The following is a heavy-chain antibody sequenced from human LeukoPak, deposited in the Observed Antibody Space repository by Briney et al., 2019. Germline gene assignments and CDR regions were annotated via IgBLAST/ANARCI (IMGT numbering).Heavy chain of an antibody. CDR3: AKEQGQQLVLNPLDY. CDR2: ISGSGGST. J-gene: IGHJ4*02. CDR1: GFTFSSYA. V-gene: IGHV3-23*01. Sequence: GSLRPSCAASGFTFSSYAMSWVRQAPGKGLEWVSAISGSGGSTHYADSVKGRFTISRDNSKNTLYLQMNSLRAEDTAVYYCAKEQGQQLVLNPLDYWGQGTLVTVSS. D-gene: IGHD6-13*01.